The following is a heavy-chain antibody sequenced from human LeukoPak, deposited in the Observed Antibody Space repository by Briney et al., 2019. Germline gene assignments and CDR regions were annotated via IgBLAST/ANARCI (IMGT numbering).Heavy chain of an antibody. J-gene: IGHJ4*02. CDR2: ISSSSSYI. Sequence: GGSLRLSCAASGFTFSSYSMNWVRQAPGKGLEWVSSISSSSSYIYYADSVKGRFTISRDNAKNSLYLQMNSLRAEDTAVYYCASEYSSGWAVPGYWGQGTLVSVSS. CDR3: ASEYSSGWAVPGY. D-gene: IGHD6-19*01. CDR1: GFTFSSYS. V-gene: IGHV3-21*01.